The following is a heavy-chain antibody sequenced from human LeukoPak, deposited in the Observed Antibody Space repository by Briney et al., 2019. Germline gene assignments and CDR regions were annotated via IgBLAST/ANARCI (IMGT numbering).Heavy chain of an antibody. CDR2: IYYSGST. Sequence: SETLSLTCTVSGGSISSYYWSWIRHPPGKGLEWIGYIYYSGSTNYNPSLKSRVTISVDTSKNQFSLKLSSVTAADTAVYYCARVPPYCSSTSCHDYWGQGTLVTVSS. CDR3: ARVPPYCSSTSCHDY. D-gene: IGHD2-2*01. J-gene: IGHJ4*02. CDR1: GGSISSYY. V-gene: IGHV4-59*01.